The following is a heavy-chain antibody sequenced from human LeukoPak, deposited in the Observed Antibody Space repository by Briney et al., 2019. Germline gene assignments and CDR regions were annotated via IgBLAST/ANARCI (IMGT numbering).Heavy chain of an antibody. V-gene: IGHV3-21*01. Sequence: GGSLRLSSAASGFTFSSYGMNWVRQAPGKGLEWVSSISSGSSYIHYADSVKGRFTISRDNAKNSLYLQMNSLRAEDTAVYYCARDLRAALTGSNYWGQGTLVTVSS. D-gene: IGHD3-10*01. CDR3: ARDLRAALTGSNY. CDR1: GFTFSSYG. CDR2: ISSGSSYI. J-gene: IGHJ4*02.